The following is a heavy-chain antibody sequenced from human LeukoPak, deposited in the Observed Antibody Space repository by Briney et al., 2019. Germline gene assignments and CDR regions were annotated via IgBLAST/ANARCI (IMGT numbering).Heavy chain of an antibody. V-gene: IGHV3-21*01. Sequence: GGSLRLSCAASGFTFSSYSMNWVRQAPGKGLEWVSSISSSSSYIYYADSVKGRFTISRDNAKNSLYLQMNSLRAEDTAVYYCARSGWTSVTTKIDYWGQGTLVTVSS. CDR1: GFTFSSYS. D-gene: IGHD4-17*01. CDR2: ISSSSSYI. CDR3: ARSGWTSVTTKIDY. J-gene: IGHJ4*02.